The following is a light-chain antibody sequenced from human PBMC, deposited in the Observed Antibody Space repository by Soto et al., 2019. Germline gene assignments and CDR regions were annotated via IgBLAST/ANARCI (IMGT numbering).Light chain of an antibody. V-gene: IGKV3D-15*01. CDR1: QSVSSN. CDR2: GAS. J-gene: IGKJ1*01. Sequence: EIVMTQSPATLSVSPGERATLSCRASQSVSSNLAWYQQKPGQAPSLLIYGASSRATGIPDRFSGSGSGTEFTLTISSLQSEDFAVYYCQQYNNWPVWTFGQGTKVDI. CDR3: QQYNNWPVWT.